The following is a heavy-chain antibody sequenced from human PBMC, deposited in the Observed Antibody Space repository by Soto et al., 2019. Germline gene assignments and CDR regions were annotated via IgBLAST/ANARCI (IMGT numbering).Heavy chain of an antibody. V-gene: IGHV4-31*03. D-gene: IGHD6-13*01. CDR2: IYYSGST. CDR3: ARGVGSSWHPIVVGFDY. J-gene: IGHJ4*02. CDR1: GGSISSGGYY. Sequence: QVQLQESGPGLVKPSQTLSLTCTVSGGSISSGGYYWSWIRQHPGKGLEWIGYIYYSGSTYYNPYLKSRVTISEDTSKNQFPLKLSSGTAAAKAVYYCARGVGSSWHPIVVGFDYWGQGTLVTVSS.